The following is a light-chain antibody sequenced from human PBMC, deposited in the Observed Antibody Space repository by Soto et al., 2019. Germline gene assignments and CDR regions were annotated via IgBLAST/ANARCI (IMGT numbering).Light chain of an antibody. V-gene: IGKV3-20*01. CDR1: QSVSSSY. Sequence: EIALTQSPGTLYLSPGERATLSCRASQSVSSSYLAWYQQKPGQAPRLLIYGASSRATGIPDRFSGSGSGTDFILTISRLEPEDFAVYYFQQYGSAPYTVGQGTKLEIK. CDR3: QQYGSAPYT. J-gene: IGKJ2*01. CDR2: GAS.